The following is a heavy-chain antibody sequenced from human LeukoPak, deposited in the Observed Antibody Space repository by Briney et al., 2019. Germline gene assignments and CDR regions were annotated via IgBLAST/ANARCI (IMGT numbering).Heavy chain of an antibody. CDR2: ISGSGGST. Sequence: PGGSLRLSCAASGFTFSSYSMTWVRQAPGKGLEWVSAISGSGGSTYYADSVKGRFTISRDNSKNTLYLQMNSLRAEDTAVYYCAKRREAVAATPYFDYWGQGTLVTVSS. D-gene: IGHD2-15*01. CDR3: AKRREAVAATPYFDY. J-gene: IGHJ4*02. CDR1: GFTFSSYS. V-gene: IGHV3-23*01.